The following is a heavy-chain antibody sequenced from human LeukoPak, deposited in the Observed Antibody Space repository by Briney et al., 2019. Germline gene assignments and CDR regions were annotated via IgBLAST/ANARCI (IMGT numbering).Heavy chain of an antibody. J-gene: IGHJ4*02. V-gene: IGHV3-74*01. CDR2: INSDGSTT. D-gene: IGHD3-9*01. CDR3: TRGNSGYGNFDC. CDR1: EFTINNYW. Sequence: PGGSLRLSCAASEFTINNYWMRWVRQAPGEGLVWVSRINSDGSTTNYAGSVKGRFTISRDNAKNTLYLQMNSLQAEDTGVYDCTRGNSGYGNFDCWGQGTLVTVSS.